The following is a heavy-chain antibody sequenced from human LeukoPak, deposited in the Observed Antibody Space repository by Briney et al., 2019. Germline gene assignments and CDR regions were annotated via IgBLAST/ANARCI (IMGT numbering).Heavy chain of an antibody. CDR2: ISGSGGTT. V-gene: IGHV3-23*01. Sequence: GGPLRLSCAASGFTFSTIAKLGAPQAPGKGLEWVSYISGSGGTTHYADSVKGRFTISRDNSKNTLYLQVNSLRAEDTAVYYCAKGRGNYYDAPRFDPWGQGTLVTVSS. CDR1: GFTFSTIA. CDR3: AKGRGNYYDAPRFDP. J-gene: IGHJ5*02. D-gene: IGHD3-22*01.